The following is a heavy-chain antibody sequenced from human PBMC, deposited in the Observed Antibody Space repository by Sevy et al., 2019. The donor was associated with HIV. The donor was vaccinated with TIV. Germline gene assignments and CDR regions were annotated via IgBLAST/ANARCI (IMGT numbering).Heavy chain of an antibody. CDR2: IKRDGSEK. Sequence: GGSLRLSCAASGLTFSNYWMSWVRQAPGKGLEWVAHIKRDGSEKYYMASVKGRFTISRDNAKNSLYLQINSLRAEDTAMYYCARDCSSTSCLWGLDVWGQGTTVTVSS. D-gene: IGHD2-2*01. CDR1: GLTFSNYW. J-gene: IGHJ6*02. V-gene: IGHV3-7*03. CDR3: ARDCSSTSCLWGLDV.